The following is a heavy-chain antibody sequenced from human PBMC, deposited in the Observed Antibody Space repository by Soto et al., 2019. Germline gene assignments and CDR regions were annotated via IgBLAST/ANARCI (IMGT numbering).Heavy chain of an antibody. CDR2: INPNRGDT. V-gene: IGHV1-2*04. D-gene: IGHD5-18*01. Sequence: QVHLVQSGAEVKKPGASVKVSCKASGYPFNGYYMHWVRQAPGQGLEWMGWINPNRGDTSYAQKFEGWVALTRATSISISYMELSRLSFDDTGLYYCATIQRHYSYGMDVWGQGTTVIVSS. CDR1: GYPFNGYY. CDR3: ATIQRHYSYGMDV. J-gene: IGHJ6*02.